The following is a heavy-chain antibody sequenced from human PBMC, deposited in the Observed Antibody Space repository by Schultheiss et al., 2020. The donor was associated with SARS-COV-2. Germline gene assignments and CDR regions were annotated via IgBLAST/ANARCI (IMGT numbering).Heavy chain of an antibody. Sequence: GESLKISCAASGFTFSSYAMSWVRQAPGKGLEWVSSISSSSSYIYYADSVKGRFTISRDNSKNTLYLQMNSLRAEDTAVYYCARDVVPWFDYWGQGTLVTVSS. J-gene: IGHJ4*02. CDR3: ARDVVPWFDY. CDR1: GFTFSSYA. CDR2: ISSSSSYI. D-gene: IGHD2-21*01. V-gene: IGHV3-23*01.